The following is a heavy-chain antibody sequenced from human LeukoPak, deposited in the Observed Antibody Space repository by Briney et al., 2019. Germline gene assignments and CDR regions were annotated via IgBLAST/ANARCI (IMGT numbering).Heavy chain of an antibody. CDR1: GGSFSGYY. D-gene: IGHD3-10*01. J-gene: IGHJ3*02. CDR3: ARSDGYGLVGI. Sequence: SETLSLTCAVYGGSFSGYYWSWIRQPPGKGLEWIGEINHSGSTNYNPSLKSRVTISVDTSKNQFSLKLSSVTAADTAVYYCARSDGYGLVGIWGQGTMVTVSS. CDR2: INHSGST. V-gene: IGHV4-34*01.